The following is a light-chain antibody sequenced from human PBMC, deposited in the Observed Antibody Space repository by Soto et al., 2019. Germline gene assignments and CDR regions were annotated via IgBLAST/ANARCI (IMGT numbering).Light chain of an antibody. J-gene: IGLJ1*01. Sequence: QSALTQPASVSGSPGQTITISCAGTRDDIGAYDYVSWYQQHPGNAPKLLVYEVTNRPSGVSDRFSGSKSGNTASLTISGLQAEDEAGYYCNSYTNSSAVVFG. CDR3: NSYTNSSAVV. CDR1: RDDIGAYDY. V-gene: IGLV2-14*01. CDR2: EVT.